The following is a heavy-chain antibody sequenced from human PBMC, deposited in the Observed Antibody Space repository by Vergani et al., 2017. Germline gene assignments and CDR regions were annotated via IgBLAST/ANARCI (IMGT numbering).Heavy chain of an antibody. CDR2: IYHSGST. V-gene: IGHV4-30-2*01. J-gene: IGHJ4*02. CDR1: GGSISSGGYS. Sequence: QLQLQESGSGLVKPSQTLSLTCAVSGGSISSGGYSWSWIRQPPGKGLEWIGYIYHSGSTYYNPSLKSRVTISVDRSKNQFSLKLSSVTAADTAVYYCARVKGLWFGESRYYFDYWGQGTLGTVSS. CDR3: ARVKGLWFGESRYYFDY. D-gene: IGHD3-10*01.